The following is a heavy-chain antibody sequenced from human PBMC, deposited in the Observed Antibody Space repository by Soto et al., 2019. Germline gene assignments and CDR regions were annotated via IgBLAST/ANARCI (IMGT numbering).Heavy chain of an antibody. CDR1: GFTFSTYW. Sequence: EVQLVESGGGLIQPGGSLRLSCAASGFTFSTYWMHWVRQAPGKGLVWVARINGAGSSTSYADAVKGRFTIFRDNAKKTLYLQMNSLRAEDTAVYYCARDFWMTTCGNDAFDIWGQGTMVTVSS. J-gene: IGHJ3*02. CDR2: INGAGSST. CDR3: ARDFWMTTCGNDAFDI. D-gene: IGHD3-3*01. V-gene: IGHV3-74*01.